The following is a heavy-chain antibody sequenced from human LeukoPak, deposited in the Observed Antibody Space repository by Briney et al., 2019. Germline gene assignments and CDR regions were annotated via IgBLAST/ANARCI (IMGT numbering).Heavy chain of an antibody. CDR2: IIPIFGTA. J-gene: IGHJ5*02. D-gene: IGHD3-3*01. V-gene: IGHV1-69*01. CDR1: GGTFSSYA. CDR3: ARVGNYDFWSGPYNWFDP. Sequence: GASVKVSCKASGGTFSSYAISWVRQAPGQGLEWMGGIIPIFGTANYAQKFQGRVTITADESTSTAYMELSSLRSEDTAVYYCARVGNYDFWSGPYNWFDPWGQGTLVTVSS.